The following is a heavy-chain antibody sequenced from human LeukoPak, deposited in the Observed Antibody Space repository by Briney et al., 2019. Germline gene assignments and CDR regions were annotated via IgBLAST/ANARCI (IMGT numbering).Heavy chain of an antibody. CDR1: GFTFSSYS. CDR3: ARDDSGRVTVN. CDR2: ISSSSSYI. V-gene: IGHV3-21*01. J-gene: IGHJ4*02. D-gene: IGHD2-21*02. Sequence: GGSLRPSCAASGFTFSSYSMNWVRQAPGKGLEGVSSISSSSSYIYYADSVKGRFTISRDNAKNSLYLQMNSLRAEDTAVYYCARDDSGRVTVNWGQGTLVTVSS.